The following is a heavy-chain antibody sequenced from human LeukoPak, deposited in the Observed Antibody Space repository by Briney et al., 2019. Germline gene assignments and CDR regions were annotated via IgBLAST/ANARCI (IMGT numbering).Heavy chain of an antibody. J-gene: IGHJ6*02. D-gene: IGHD5-18*01. CDR1: GVTFGDHA. CDR2: VRSKAYGGTT. V-gene: IGHV3-49*04. Sequence: GALRLSCTASGVTFGDHAMGWVRQAPGKGLEWVGFVRSKAYGGTTEYAASVRGRFIISRDDSKSIAYLQMNSLKTEDTAVYYCTRGPIQVWLYYGMDVWGQGTTVIVSS. CDR3: TRGPIQVWLYYGMDV.